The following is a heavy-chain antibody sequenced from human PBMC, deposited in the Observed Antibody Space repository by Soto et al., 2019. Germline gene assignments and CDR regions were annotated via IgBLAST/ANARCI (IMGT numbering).Heavy chain of an antibody. J-gene: IGHJ4*02. D-gene: IGHD3-22*01. CDR3: ARASYYDSSGYLFDY. CDR1: GFTFSSYW. CDR2: INSDGSST. V-gene: IGHV3-74*01. Sequence: PSETLRLSCAASGFTFSSYWMHWVRQAPGKGLVWVSRINSDGSSTSYADSVKGRFTISRDNAKNTLYLQMNSLRAEDTAVYYCARASYYDSSGYLFDYWGQGTLVTVSS.